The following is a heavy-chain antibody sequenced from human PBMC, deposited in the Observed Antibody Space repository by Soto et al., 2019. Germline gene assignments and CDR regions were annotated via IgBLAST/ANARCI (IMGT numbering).Heavy chain of an antibody. J-gene: IGHJ4*02. CDR3: AKVVVAATRHTDFDS. D-gene: IGHD2-15*01. V-gene: IGHV4-39*02. Sequence: QPQLQESGPGLVKPSETLSLNCTVSGVSINNNNYYWAWIRQPPGKGLAWIDSIDFDGTTYYNPSLKSRVTLSGDPSKNRFSLALSSVTAADTAVYYCAKVVVAATRHTDFDSWGQGTLVTVSS. CDR2: IDFDGTT. CDR1: GVSINNNNYY.